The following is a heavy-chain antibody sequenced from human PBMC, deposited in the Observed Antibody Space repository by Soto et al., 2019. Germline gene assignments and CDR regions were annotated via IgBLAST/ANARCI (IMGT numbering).Heavy chain of an antibody. Sequence: QVQLQQWGAGLLKPSETLSLTCAVYGGSFSGYYWSWIRQPPGKGLEWIGEINHSGSTNYNPSLKSRVTISVDTSKNQFSLKLSSVTAADTAVYYCARRNYDFWSGYYLGVGWFDPWGQGTLVTVSS. CDR2: INHSGST. J-gene: IGHJ5*02. CDR3: ARRNYDFWSGYYLGVGWFDP. V-gene: IGHV4-34*01. D-gene: IGHD3-3*01. CDR1: GGSFSGYY.